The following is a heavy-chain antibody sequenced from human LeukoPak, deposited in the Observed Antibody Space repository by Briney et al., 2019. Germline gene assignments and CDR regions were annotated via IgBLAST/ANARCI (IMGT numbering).Heavy chain of an antibody. CDR1: EFTFSSYS. Sequence: GGSLRLSCAASEFTFSSYSMNWVRQAPGKGLEWVSSISSSSSYIYYADSVKGRFTISRDNAENSLYLQMNSLRAEDTAVYYCARDLIAAGTGAFDIWGQGTMVTVSS. CDR2: ISSSSSYI. J-gene: IGHJ3*02. CDR3: ARDLIAAGTGAFDI. V-gene: IGHV3-21*01. D-gene: IGHD6-13*01.